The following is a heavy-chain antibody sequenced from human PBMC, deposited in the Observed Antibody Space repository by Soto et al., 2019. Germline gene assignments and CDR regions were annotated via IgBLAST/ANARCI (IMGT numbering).Heavy chain of an antibody. CDR1: ELTFSNYE. D-gene: IGHD2-8*01. V-gene: IGHV3-48*02. CDR3: ARDRDAYCSKGICSGPYFDY. Sequence: GGSLRLSCVGSELTFSNYEMNWVRQAPGKGLEWVSHISDNSSVIYYADAVKGRFTISRDNAKNSLYLQMNSLRDEDTAVYYCARDRDAYCSKGICSGPYFDYWGQGTLVTVSS. J-gene: IGHJ4*02. CDR2: ISDNSSVI.